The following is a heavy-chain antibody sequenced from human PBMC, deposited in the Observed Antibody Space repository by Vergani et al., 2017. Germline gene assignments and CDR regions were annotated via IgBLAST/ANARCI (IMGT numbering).Heavy chain of an antibody. V-gene: IGHV1-69*11. J-gene: IGHJ6*03. CDR2: IIPILGTA. Sequence: QVQLVQSGAEVKKPGSSVKVSCKASGGTFSSYAISWVRQAPGQGLEWMGRIIPILGTANYAQKFQGRVTITADESTSTAYMELSSLRSEDTAVYYCAANLAPTRSASYYYYMDVWGKGTTVTVSS. CDR3: AANLAPTRSASYYYYMDV. CDR1: GGTFSSYA. D-gene: IGHD4/OR15-4a*01.